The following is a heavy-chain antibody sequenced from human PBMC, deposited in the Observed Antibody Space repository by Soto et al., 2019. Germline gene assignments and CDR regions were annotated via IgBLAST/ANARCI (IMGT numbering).Heavy chain of an antibody. J-gene: IGHJ5*02. D-gene: IGHD2-15*01. V-gene: IGHV1-8*01. CDR3: ARIGYCSGGSCYLGSNRFDP. Sequence: ASVKVSCKASGYTFTSYDINWVRQATGQGLEWMGWMNPNSGNTGDAQKFQGRVTMTRNTSISTAYMELSSLRSEDTAVYYCARIGYCSGGSCYLGSNRFDPWGEGTLVTVSS. CDR1: GYTFTSYD. CDR2: MNPNSGNT.